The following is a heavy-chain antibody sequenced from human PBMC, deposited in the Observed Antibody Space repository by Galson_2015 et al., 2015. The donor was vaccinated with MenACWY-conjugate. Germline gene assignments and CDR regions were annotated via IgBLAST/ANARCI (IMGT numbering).Heavy chain of an antibody. Sequence: SCKASGGTFSSYAISWVRQAPGQGLEWVGGIIPIFGTANYAQKFQGRVTITADESTSTAYMELSSLRSEDTAVYYCARVLGYCTNGVCYAGRDYYYMDVWGKGTTVTVSS. CDR3: ARVLGYCTNGVCYAGRDYYYMDV. D-gene: IGHD2-8*01. CDR2: IIPIFGTA. J-gene: IGHJ6*03. CDR1: GGTFSSYA. V-gene: IGHV1-69*01.